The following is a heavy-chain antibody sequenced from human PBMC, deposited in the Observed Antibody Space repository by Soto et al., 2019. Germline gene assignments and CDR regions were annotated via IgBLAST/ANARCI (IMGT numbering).Heavy chain of an antibody. CDR1: GYTLTELS. V-gene: IGHV1-24*01. D-gene: IGHD1-1*01. CDR2: FDPEDGET. J-gene: IGHJ4*02. CDR3: ATAITSNDHYYFDY. Sequence: GASVKVSCKVSGYTLTELSMHWVRQAPGKGLEWMGGFDPEDGETIYAQKFQGRVTMTEDTSTDTAYMELSSLRSEDTAVYYCATAITSNDHYYFDYWGQGTLVTVSS.